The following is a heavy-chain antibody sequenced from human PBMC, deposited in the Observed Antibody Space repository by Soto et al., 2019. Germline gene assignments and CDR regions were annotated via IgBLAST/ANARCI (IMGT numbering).Heavy chain of an antibody. D-gene: IGHD5-12*01. CDR2: INPSGGST. V-gene: IGHV1-46*01. CDR1: GYTFTSYY. Sequence: GASVKVSCKASGYTFTSYYMHWVRQAPGQGLEWMGIINPSGGSTSYAQKFQGRVTMTRDTSTSTVYMELSSLRSEDTAVYYCARKNRNIVATMIDGMDVWGQGTTVTVSS. J-gene: IGHJ6*02. CDR3: ARKNRNIVATMIDGMDV.